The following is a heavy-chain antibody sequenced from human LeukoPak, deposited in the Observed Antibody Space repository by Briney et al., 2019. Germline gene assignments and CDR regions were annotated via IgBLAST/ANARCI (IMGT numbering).Heavy chain of an antibody. CDR2: IYYSGST. CDR3: ARAPTYGSGSYAIDP. J-gene: IGHJ5*02. V-gene: IGHV4-30-4*08. D-gene: IGHD3-10*01. CDR1: GGSISSGDYY. Sequence: SETLSLTCTVSGGSISSGDYYWSWIRQPPGQGRVWLGYIYYSGSTYYNPSLKSRVTISVDTSKNQFSLKLSSVTAADTAVYYCARAPTYGSGSYAIDPWGQGTLVTVSS.